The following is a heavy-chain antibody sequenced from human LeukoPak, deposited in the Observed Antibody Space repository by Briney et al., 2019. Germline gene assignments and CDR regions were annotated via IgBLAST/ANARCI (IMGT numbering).Heavy chain of an antibody. V-gene: IGHV3-11*04. CDR2: ISSSGSTI. D-gene: IGHD2-2*01. CDR1: GFTFSDYY. CDR3: ARDVKTRYCSSTSCYVPFDY. J-gene: IGHJ4*02. Sequence: GGSLRLSCAASGFTFSDYYMSWIRQAPGKGLEWVSYISSSGSTIYYADSVKGRFTISRDNAKNSLYLQMNSLRAEDTAVYYCARDVKTRYCSSTSCYVPFDYWGQGTLVIVSS.